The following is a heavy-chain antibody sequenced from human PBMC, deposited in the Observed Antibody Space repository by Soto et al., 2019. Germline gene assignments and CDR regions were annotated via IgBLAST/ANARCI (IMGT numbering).Heavy chain of an antibody. Sequence: EVQLVESGGGLVKPGGSLRLSCAASGFTFSSYSMNWVRQAPGKGLEWVSSISSSSSYIYYAGSVKGRFTISRDNAKNSLYLQMNSLRAEDTAVYYCARDWLGYFDYWGQGTLVTVSS. D-gene: IGHD5-12*01. V-gene: IGHV3-21*01. CDR3: ARDWLGYFDY. CDR1: GFTFSSYS. CDR2: ISSSSSYI. J-gene: IGHJ4*02.